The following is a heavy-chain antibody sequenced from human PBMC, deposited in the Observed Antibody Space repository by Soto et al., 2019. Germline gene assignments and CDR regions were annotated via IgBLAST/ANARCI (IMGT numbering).Heavy chain of an antibody. CDR1: GFTFSSYG. CDR3: AKIYASHYSNYGGYFDY. D-gene: IGHD4-4*01. V-gene: IGHV3-30*18. Sequence: QVQLVESGGGVVQPGRSLRLSCAASGFTFSSYGMHWVRQAPGKGLEWVAVISYDGSNKYYADSVKGRFTISRDNSKNTLYLQMNSLRAEDTAVYYCAKIYASHYSNYGGYFDYWGQGTLVTVSS. CDR2: ISYDGSNK. J-gene: IGHJ4*02.